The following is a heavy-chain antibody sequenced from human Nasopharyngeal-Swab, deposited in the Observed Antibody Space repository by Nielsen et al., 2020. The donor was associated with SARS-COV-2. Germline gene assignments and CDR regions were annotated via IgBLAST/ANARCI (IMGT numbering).Heavy chain of an antibody. D-gene: IGHD1-26*01. CDR3: ARLVGAYKWYFDI. CDR2: LSYKSGHI. J-gene: IGHJ2*01. V-gene: IGHV3-21*01. Sequence: GEALKISWAASGFTFSRHSMNWVRQAPGKGVEWVSHLSYKSGHINYAESVKGRFTISRDNARKSLYLQMDSLRAEDTAVYYCARLVGAYKWYFDIWGRGTLVPVSS. CDR1: GFTFSRHS.